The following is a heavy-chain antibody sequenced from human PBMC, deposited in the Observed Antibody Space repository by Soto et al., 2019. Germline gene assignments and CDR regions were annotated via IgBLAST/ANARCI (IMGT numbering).Heavy chain of an antibody. D-gene: IGHD2-2*01. J-gene: IGHJ6*02. CDR1: GFTLSNYR. CDR2: TGQEGSEK. CDR3: ATEQYSSSTTCFGGMDV. Sequence: GGSLRLSCTASGFTLSNYRMNWIRQAPGKGLEWVANTGQEGSEKYYVDSVKVRFTISRDDAKNSLFLQINSLRVEETAAYYCATEQYSSSTTCFGGMDVWGQETTVTVSS. V-gene: IGHV3-7*05.